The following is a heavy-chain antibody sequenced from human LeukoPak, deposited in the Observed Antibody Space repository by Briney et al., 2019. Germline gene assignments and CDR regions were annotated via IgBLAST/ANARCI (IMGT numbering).Heavy chain of an antibody. CDR3: ARAPPIGATYSFDF. V-gene: IGHV3-72*01. Sequence: PGGSPRLSCAASGFTFSDHYMDWVRQAPGKGLEWVGRSRDKAHSYSTEYAPSVSGRFTISRDDTKNLLHLQLNSLETEDTAIYYCARAPPIGATYSFDFWGQGTLVTVSS. CDR1: GFTFSDHY. D-gene: IGHD4/OR15-4a*01. CDR2: SRDKAHSYST. J-gene: IGHJ4*02.